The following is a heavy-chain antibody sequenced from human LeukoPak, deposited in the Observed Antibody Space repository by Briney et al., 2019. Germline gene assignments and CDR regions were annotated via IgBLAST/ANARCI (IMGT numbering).Heavy chain of an antibody. CDR2: IYYSVTT. CDR3: ARHYTRDWATDS. Sequence: PSETLSLTCTVSGGSINITNFYWGWIRPPPGKGLVCLGSIYYSVTTYYNPSLNIQRSMSVFTSTNRLSLKLTSFTAVDTAVSSCARHYTRDWATDSWGQGTLVTVSS. D-gene: IGHD2-21*02. J-gene: IGHJ4*02. V-gene: IGHV4-39*01. CDR1: GGSINITNFY.